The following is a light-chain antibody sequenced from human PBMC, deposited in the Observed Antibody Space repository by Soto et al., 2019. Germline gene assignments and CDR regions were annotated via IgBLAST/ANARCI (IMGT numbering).Light chain of an antibody. CDR3: SSYTDRKNLV. J-gene: IGLJ1*01. CDR1: SSDIGGYNS. Sequence: QSVLTQSPSASGSPGQSVTISCTGTSSDIGGYNSVSWYQQHPGKAPKVMIYDVTKRPSGVPDRFSGSKSGNTASLTVSALQAEDEADYYSSSYTDRKNLVFGTGTKLTVL. V-gene: IGLV2-8*01. CDR2: DVT.